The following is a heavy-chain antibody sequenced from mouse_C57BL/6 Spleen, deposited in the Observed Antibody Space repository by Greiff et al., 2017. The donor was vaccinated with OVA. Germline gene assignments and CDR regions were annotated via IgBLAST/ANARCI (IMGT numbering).Heavy chain of an antibody. CDR2: ILPGSGST. CDR1: GYTFTGYW. V-gene: IGHV1-9*01. D-gene: IGHD1-1*01. CDR3: ARGATVVATDWYVDV. J-gene: IGHJ1*03. Sequence: QVQLQQSGAELMKPGASVKLSCKATGYTFTGYWIEWVKQRPGHGLEWIGEILPGSGSTNYHATFKGKATFTADTSSNTAYMQLSSLTTEDSAIDYCARGATVVATDWYVDVWGTGTTVTGSA.